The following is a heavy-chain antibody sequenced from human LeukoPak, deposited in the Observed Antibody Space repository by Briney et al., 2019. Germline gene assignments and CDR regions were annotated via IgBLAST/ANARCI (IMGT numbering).Heavy chain of an antibody. CDR3: ARDAGYCSSTSCYSAAISYYFDY. Sequence: SETLSLTCAVYGGSFSGYYWSWIRQPPGKGLEWIGEINHSGSTNYNPSLKSRVTISVDTSKNQFSLKLSSVTAADTAVYYCARDAGYCSSTSCYSAAISYYFDYWGQGTLVTVSS. V-gene: IGHV4-34*01. D-gene: IGHD2-2*01. CDR2: INHSGST. CDR1: GGSFSGYY. J-gene: IGHJ4*02.